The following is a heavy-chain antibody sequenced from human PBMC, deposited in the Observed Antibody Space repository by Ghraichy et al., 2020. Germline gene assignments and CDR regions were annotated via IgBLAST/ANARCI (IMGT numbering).Heavy chain of an antibody. D-gene: IGHD2-15*01. CDR1: GGSISSSSYY. Sequence: SETLSLTCTVSGGSISSSSYYWGWIRQPPGKGLEWIGSIYYSGSTYYNPSLKSRVTISVDTSKNQFSLKLSSVTAADTAVYYCAREGASIHPSGSPDDAFDIWGQGTMVTVSS. CDR2: IYYSGST. CDR3: AREGASIHPSGSPDDAFDI. J-gene: IGHJ3*02. V-gene: IGHV4-39*07.